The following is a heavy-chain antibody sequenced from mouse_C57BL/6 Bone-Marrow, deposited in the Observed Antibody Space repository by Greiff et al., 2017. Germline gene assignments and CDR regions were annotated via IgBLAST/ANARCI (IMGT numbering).Heavy chain of an antibody. V-gene: IGHV1-50*01. CDR1: GYTFTSYW. Sequence: VQLQQPGAELVKPGASVKLSCKASGYTFTSYWMQWVKQRPGQGLEWIGEIDPSDSYTNYNQKFKGKATLTVDTSSSTAYMQLSSLTSEDSAVYYCARESYYSKSWFAYWGQGTLVTVSA. D-gene: IGHD2-5*01. CDR3: ARESYYSKSWFAY. CDR2: IDPSDSYT. J-gene: IGHJ3*01.